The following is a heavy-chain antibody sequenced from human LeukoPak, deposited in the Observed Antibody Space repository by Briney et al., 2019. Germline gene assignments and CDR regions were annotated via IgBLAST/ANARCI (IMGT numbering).Heavy chain of an antibody. CDR3: AKGRSYYDSSGYYYFDY. CDR2: ISGSGGGT. J-gene: IGHJ4*02. CDR1: EFTLSSYA. Sequence: GGSLRLSCAASEFTLSSYAMSWVRQAPGKGLEWVSVISGSGGGTYYADSVKGRFTISRDNSKNTLYLQMNSLRAEDTAVYYCAKGRSYYDSSGYYYFDYWGQGTLVTVSS. V-gene: IGHV3-23*01. D-gene: IGHD3-22*01.